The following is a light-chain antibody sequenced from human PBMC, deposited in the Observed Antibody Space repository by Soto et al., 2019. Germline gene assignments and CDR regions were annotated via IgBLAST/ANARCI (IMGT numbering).Light chain of an antibody. CDR2: RNN. CDR3: AAWDDSLSGIYV. V-gene: IGLV1-47*01. J-gene: IGLJ1*01. Sequence: QSVLTQPPSASGTPGQRVTISCSGSSSKIGSNYVYWYQQLPGTAPKLLIYRNNQRPSGVPDRFSGSKSGTSASLAISVLRSEDEADYYCAAWDDSLSGIYVFGTGTKVTVL. CDR1: SSKIGSNY.